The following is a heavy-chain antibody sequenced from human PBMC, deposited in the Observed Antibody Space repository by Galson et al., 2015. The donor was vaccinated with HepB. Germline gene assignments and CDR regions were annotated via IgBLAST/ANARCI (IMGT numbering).Heavy chain of an antibody. V-gene: IGHV3-7*03. CDR2: IKQDGSEK. D-gene: IGHD3-10*01. J-gene: IGHJ6*02. CDR1: GFTFSSYW. CDR3: ARGIYYYGSGYGMDV. Sequence: SLRLSCAASGFTFSSYWMSWVRQAPGKGLEWVANIKQDGSEKYYVDSVKGRFTISRDNAKNSLYLQMNSLRAEDTAVYYCARGIYYYGSGYGMDVWGQGTTVTVSS.